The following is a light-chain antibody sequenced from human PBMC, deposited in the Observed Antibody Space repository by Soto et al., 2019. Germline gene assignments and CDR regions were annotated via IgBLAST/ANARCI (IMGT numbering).Light chain of an antibody. CDR3: QQSYTTLFT. V-gene: IGKV1-39*01. Sequence: DIQMTQSPSSLSASVGDRVTITCRASQSISNSLNWYQQKPRKAPKLLIYAASRLPSGFPSRFSGSGSGTDFTLTISSLHPEDFATYSCQQSYTTLFTFGPGTNVDI. J-gene: IGKJ3*01. CDR1: QSISNS. CDR2: AAS.